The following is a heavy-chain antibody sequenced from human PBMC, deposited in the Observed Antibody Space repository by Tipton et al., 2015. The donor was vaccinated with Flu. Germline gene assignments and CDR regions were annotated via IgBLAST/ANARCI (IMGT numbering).Heavy chain of an antibody. CDR1: GYSISSGYY. D-gene: IGHD1-26*01. Sequence: LRLSCAVSGYSISSGYYWGWIRQPPGKGLEWIGSIYHSGSTYYNPSLKSRVTISVDTSKNQFPLKLSSVTAADTAVYYCARQLSVGATSGFDYWGQGTLGTVSS. J-gene: IGHJ4*02. CDR2: IYHSGST. V-gene: IGHV4-38-2*01. CDR3: ARQLSVGATSGFDY.